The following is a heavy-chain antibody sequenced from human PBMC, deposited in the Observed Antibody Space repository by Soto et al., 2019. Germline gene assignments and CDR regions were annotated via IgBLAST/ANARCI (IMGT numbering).Heavy chain of an antibody. J-gene: IGHJ4*01. CDR3: ARKRRRDYYDISGYFY. CDR2: INRNRGGT. D-gene: IGHD3-22*01. Sequence: ASVKVSCEASGYTFTGYYMHWVRQAPGQGLEWRGWINRNRGGTNYAQKSHGMVTKNRETSISTAYMELRSLRSDDTAVYYCARKRRRDYYDISGYFYWGHVTLVTVS. CDR1: GYTFTGYY. V-gene: IGHV1-2*02.